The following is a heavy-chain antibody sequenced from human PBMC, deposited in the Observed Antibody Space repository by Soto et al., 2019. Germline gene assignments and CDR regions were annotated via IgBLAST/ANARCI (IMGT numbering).Heavy chain of an antibody. CDR3: ARGMYVDY. V-gene: IGHV1-18*01. CDR1: GYAFTTYG. CDR2: ISAHNGNT. Sequence: QVHLVQSGAEVKKPGASVKVSCKGSGYAFTTYGITWVRQAPGQGLEWMGWISAHNGNTNYAQKLQGRVTVTRDTSTSTAYMELRMRRSDATAVYSCARGMYVDYWGQGARVTVSS. J-gene: IGHJ4*02. D-gene: IGHD2-8*01.